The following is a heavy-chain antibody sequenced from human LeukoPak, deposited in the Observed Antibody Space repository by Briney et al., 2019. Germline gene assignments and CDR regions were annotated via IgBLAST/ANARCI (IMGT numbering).Heavy chain of an antibody. CDR1: GFTFSSYS. D-gene: IGHD6-6*01. CDR3: AGSVEYSSSAAGDY. J-gene: IGHJ4*02. CDR2: ISSSSSYI. Sequence: PGGSLRLSRAASGFTFSSYSMNWVRQAPGKGLEWVSSISSSSSYIYYADSVKGRFTISRDNAKNSLYLQMNSLRAEDTAVYYCAGSVEYSSSAAGDYWGQGTLVTVSS. V-gene: IGHV3-21*01.